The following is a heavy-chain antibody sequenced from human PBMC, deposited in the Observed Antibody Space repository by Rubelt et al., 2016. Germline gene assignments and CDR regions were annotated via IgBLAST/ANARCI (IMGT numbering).Heavy chain of an antibody. D-gene: IGHD2-8*01. CDR3: ARAQRIRLLMVYAPTFDY. J-gene: IGHJ4*02. CDR2: INAGNGNA. Sequence: QVQLVHSGAEVKKPGASVKVACKASGYTFTSYAMHWVRQAPGQRLEWMGWINAGNGNAQYSQKFQGRVTLTRETSASPAYIELSSLRSEDTAVYYCARAQRIRLLMVYAPTFDYWGQGTLVTVSS. CDR1: GYTFTSYA. V-gene: IGHV1-3*01.